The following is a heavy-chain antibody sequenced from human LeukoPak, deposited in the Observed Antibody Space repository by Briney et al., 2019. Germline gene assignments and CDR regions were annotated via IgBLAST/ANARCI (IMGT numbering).Heavy chain of an antibody. CDR2: ISGSGGST. V-gene: IGHV3-23*01. Sequence: PGGSLRLSCAVSGFTFSSYAMTWVRQAPGKGLEWVSAISGSGGSTYYADSVKGRFTISRDNSKNTLYLQVKSLRAEDTAVYYCARRFSSSWADYSDYWGQGTLVIVSS. CDR1: GFTFSSYA. CDR3: ARRFSSSWADYSDY. J-gene: IGHJ4*02. D-gene: IGHD6-13*01.